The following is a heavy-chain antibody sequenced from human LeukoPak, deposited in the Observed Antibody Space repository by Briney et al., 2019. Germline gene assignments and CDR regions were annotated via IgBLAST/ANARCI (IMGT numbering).Heavy chain of an antibody. Sequence: GESLKISCKGSGYSFTTYWITWVRQMPGKGLEWMGRIDPSDSYSNYSPSIQGHVTISADKSISTAYLQWSSLKASDTAMYYCARTWLRAFDIWGQGTMVTVSS. CDR3: ARTWLRAFDI. CDR2: IDPSDSYS. V-gene: IGHV5-10-1*01. J-gene: IGHJ3*02. CDR1: GYSFTTYW. D-gene: IGHD5-12*01.